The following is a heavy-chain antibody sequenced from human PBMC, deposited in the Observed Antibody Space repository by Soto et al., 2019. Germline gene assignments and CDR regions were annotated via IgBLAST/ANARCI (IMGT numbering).Heavy chain of an antibody. J-gene: IGHJ3*02. V-gene: IGHV1-18*01. D-gene: IGHD6-19*01. CDR2: ISPYNGNT. CDR1: GYTFVSYG. CDR3: SRDAQKWLVAAFDI. Sequence: QVQLVQSGAEVKEPGASVKVSCKASGYTFVSYGISWVRQAPGQGLEWMGWISPYNGNTNYAPKFQGRVTMTTDPSTSTVYMELRSLRSDDTAVYYCSRDAQKWLVAAFDICGQGTMVTVSS.